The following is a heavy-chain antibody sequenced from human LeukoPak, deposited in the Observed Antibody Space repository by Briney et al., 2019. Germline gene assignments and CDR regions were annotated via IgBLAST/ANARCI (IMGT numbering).Heavy chain of an antibody. J-gene: IGHJ6*02. V-gene: IGHV4-31*03. Sequence: PSQTLSLTCTVSGGSISSGGYYWSWIRQHPGKGLEWIGYIYYSGSTYYNPSLKSRVTISVDTSKDQFSLKLSSVTAADTAVYYCASGYYDSSGYYGMDVWGQGTTVTVSS. CDR3: ASGYYDSSGYYGMDV. D-gene: IGHD3-22*01. CDR2: IYYSGST. CDR1: GGSISSGGYY.